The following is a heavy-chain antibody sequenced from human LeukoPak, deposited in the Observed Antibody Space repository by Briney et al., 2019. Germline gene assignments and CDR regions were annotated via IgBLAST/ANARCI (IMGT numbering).Heavy chain of an antibody. V-gene: IGHV3-21*01. D-gene: IGHD5-18*01. Sequence: GGSLRLSCAASGFTFSSYSMNWVRQAPGKGLEWVSSISGSSSYIHYADSVKGRFTISRDNAKNSLYLQMNSLRAEDTAEYYCARDRSLTAFDYWGLGTLVTVSS. CDR3: ARDRSLTAFDY. CDR1: GFTFSSYS. J-gene: IGHJ4*02. CDR2: ISGSSSYI.